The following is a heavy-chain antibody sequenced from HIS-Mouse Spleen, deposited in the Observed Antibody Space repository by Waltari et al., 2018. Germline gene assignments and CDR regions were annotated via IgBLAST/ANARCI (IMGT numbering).Heavy chain of an antibody. CDR2: INPNSGGT. D-gene: IGHD6-13*01. J-gene: IGHJ4*02. V-gene: IGHV1-2*02. Sequence: QVQLVQSGAEVKKPGASVKVSCQASGSPFPGYYIHCVQQAPGQGLEWMGWINPNSGGTNYAQKFQGRVTMTRETSISTAYMELSRLRSDDTAVYYCARSPSGSSWYDYWGQGTLVTVSS. CDR1: GSPFPGYY. CDR3: ARSPSGSSWYDY.